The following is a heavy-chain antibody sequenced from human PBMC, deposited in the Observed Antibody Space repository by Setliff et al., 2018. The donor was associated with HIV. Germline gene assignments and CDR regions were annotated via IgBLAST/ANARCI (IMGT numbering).Heavy chain of an antibody. J-gene: IGHJ4*02. CDR2: ISSSSYI. CDR1: GFSFRSYA. Sequence: SCAASGFSFRSYAVSWVRQAPGKGLEWVSVISSSSYIYYADSVKGRFTISRDNAKNSLYLQMNSLRAEDTAVYYCARVPDYGGNPSGNYWGQGTLVTVSS. V-gene: IGHV3-21*01. D-gene: IGHD4-17*01. CDR3: ARVPDYGGNPSGNY.